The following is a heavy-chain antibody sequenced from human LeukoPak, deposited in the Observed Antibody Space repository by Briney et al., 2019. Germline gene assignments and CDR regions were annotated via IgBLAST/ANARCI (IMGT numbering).Heavy chain of an antibody. V-gene: IGHV1-8*01. CDR3: ARDWVFTYYDILTGHYNWFDP. CDR2: MNPNSGNT. Sequence: ASVTVSCKASGYTFTSYDINWVRQATGQGLEWMGWMNPNSGNTGYAQKFQGRVTMTRNTSISTAYMELSSLRSEDMAVYYCARDWVFTYYDILTGHYNWFDPWGQGTLVTVSS. D-gene: IGHD3-9*01. J-gene: IGHJ5*02. CDR1: GYTFTSYD.